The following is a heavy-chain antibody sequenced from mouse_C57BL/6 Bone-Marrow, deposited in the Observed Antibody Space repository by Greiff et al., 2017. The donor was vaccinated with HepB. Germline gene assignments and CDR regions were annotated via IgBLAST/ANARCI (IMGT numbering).Heavy chain of an antibody. D-gene: IGHD1-1*01. Sequence: EVKLVESGGGLVQSGRSLRLSCATSGFTFSDFYMEWVRQAPGKGLEWIAASRNKANDYTTEYSASVKGRFIVSRDTSQSILYLQMHALRAEDTAMYYCARDALITTVVAHWYFDVWGTGTTVTVSS. CDR1: GFTFSDFY. J-gene: IGHJ1*03. V-gene: IGHV7-1*01. CDR3: ARDALITTVVAHWYFDV. CDR2: SRNKANDYTT.